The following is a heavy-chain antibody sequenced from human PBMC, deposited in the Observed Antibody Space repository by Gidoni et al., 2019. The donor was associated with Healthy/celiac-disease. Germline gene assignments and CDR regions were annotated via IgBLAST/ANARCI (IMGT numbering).Heavy chain of an antibody. D-gene: IGHD4-4*01. J-gene: IGHJ3*02. CDR2: INHSGST. Sequence: QVQLQQWGAGLLKPSETLSLTCAVYGGSFSGYYWSWIRQPPGKGLEWIGEINHSGSTNYNPSLKSRVTISVDTSKNQFSLKLSSVTAADTAVYYCARRYDYSPPSIWGQGTMVTVSS. V-gene: IGHV4-34*01. CDR3: ARRYDYSPPSI. CDR1: GGSFSGYY.